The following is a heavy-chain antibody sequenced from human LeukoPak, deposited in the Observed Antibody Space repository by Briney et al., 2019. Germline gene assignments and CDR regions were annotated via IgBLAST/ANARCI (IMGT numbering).Heavy chain of an antibody. CDR1: GYSFTSYW. CDR2: IYPGDSDT. V-gene: IGHV5-51*01. Sequence: GESLKISCKGSGYSFTSYWIGWVRQMPGKGLEWMGIIYPGDSDTRYSPSFQGQVTISADKSISTAYLQWSSLKASDTAMYYCARQKSSIAPMSLYYYGMDAWGQGTTVTVSS. J-gene: IGHJ6*02. D-gene: IGHD6-6*01. CDR3: ARQKSSIAPMSLYYYGMDA.